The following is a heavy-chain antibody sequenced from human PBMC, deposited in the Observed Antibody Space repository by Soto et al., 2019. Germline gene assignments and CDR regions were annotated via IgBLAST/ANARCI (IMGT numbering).Heavy chain of an antibody. Sequence: ASVKVSCKASGYTFTSYYMHWVRQAPGQGLEWMGIINPSGGSTSYAQKLQGRVTMTRDTSTSTVYMELSRLRSEGPAVYYCASDKSYYYYSSGYYPIGYWGQGTLFTVSS. D-gene: IGHD3-22*01. J-gene: IGHJ4*02. CDR1: GYTFTSYY. V-gene: IGHV1-46*01. CDR3: ASDKSYYYYSSGYYPIGY. CDR2: INPSGGST.